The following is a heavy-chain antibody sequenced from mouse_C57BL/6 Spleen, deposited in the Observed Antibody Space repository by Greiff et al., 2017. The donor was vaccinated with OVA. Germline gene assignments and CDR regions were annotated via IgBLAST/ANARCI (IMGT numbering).Heavy chain of an antibody. CDR2: INPGSGGT. J-gene: IGHJ2*01. V-gene: IGHV1-54*01. D-gene: IGHD1-1*01. CDR1: GYAFTNYL. CDR3: ARDYGSSPPFDY. Sequence: VQLQQSGAELVRPGTSVKVSCKASGYAFTNYLIEWVKQRPGQGLEWIGVINPGSGGTNYNEKFKGKATLTADKSSSTAYMQLSSLTSEDSAVYYCARDYGSSPPFDYWGQGTTLTVSS.